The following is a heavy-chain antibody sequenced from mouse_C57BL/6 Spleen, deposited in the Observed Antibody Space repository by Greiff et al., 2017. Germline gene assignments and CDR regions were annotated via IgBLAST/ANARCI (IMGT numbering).Heavy chain of an antibody. CDR1: GYTFTSYW. J-gene: IGHJ2*01. CDR3: AREWNYDYDEYYFDY. V-gene: IGHV1-53*01. Sequence: QVQLQQPGTELVKPGASVKLSCKASGYTFTSYWMHWVKQRPGQGLEWIGNINPSNGGTTYNEKFKSKATLTVDKSSSTAYMQLSSLTSEDSAVYYCAREWNYDYDEYYFDYWGQGTTRTVSS. D-gene: IGHD2-4*01. CDR2: INPSNGGT.